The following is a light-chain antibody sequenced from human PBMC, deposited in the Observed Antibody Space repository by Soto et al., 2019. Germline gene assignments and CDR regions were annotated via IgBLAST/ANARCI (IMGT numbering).Light chain of an antibody. V-gene: IGKV3-20*01. CDR3: QQYGSSPPIT. CDR1: QSVTSNY. CDR2: GAS. J-gene: IGKJ5*01. Sequence: DIVMTQSPAILSVSPGERATLSCRASQSVTSNYLAWYQQKPGQAPRLLIYGASRRATGIPDRFSGSGSGTDFTLTISRLEPEDFAVYYCQQYGSSPPITFGQGTRLEIK.